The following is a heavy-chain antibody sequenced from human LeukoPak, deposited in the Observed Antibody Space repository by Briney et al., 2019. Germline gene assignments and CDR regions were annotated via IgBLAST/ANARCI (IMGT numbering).Heavy chain of an antibody. J-gene: IGHJ4*02. CDR2: ISVSASST. CDR1: GITFITSA. D-gene: IGHD3-10*01. Sequence: GGCLRLACAASGITFITSAMSWVRQAPGKGLEWVSAISVSASSTYYADSMKGRFTISRDNSKNTLKLQMNSLRIEDTAVYYCAKLLRGTVVPYYDYWGQGTLVTVSS. V-gene: IGHV3-23*01. CDR3: AKLLRGTVVPYYDY.